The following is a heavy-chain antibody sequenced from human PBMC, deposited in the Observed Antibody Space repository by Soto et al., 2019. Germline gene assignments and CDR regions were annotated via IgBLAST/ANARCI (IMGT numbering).Heavy chain of an antibody. CDR1: VGSISDISYC. J-gene: IGHJ5*02. D-gene: IGHD2-15*01. V-gene: IGHV4-39*01. Sequence: SETLSLSCTVAVGSISDISYCWGWIREPPGKGLQWIGCMFYSGATYYNPSLKNRVTLSVDTSNKEFSLKLVSVTAPDTAVYYCARHKSGSDWLDPWGQGTLVTVSS. CDR3: ARHKSGSDWLDP. CDR2: MFYSGAT.